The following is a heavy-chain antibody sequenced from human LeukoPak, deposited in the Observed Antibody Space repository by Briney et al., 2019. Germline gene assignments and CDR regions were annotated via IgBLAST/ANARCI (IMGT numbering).Heavy chain of an antibody. Sequence: GASVKVSCKASGYTFTGYYLHWVRQAPGQGPEWMGWINPNSGGTKYAQKFQGRVTMTRDTSISTAYMELSRLTSDDTALYFCARGKDGYPWGQGTLVTVSS. D-gene: IGHD5-24*01. V-gene: IGHV1-2*02. CDR3: ARGKDGYP. CDR1: GYTFTGYY. J-gene: IGHJ5*02. CDR2: INPNSGGT.